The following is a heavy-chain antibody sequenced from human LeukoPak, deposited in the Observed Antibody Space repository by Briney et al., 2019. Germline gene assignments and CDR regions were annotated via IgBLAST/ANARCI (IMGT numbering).Heavy chain of an antibody. CDR2: INTNTGNP. D-gene: IGHD1-14*01. CDR3: ARDYTIAVGTTTYLQH. Sequence: ASVKVSCMASGYIFSVYALIWVRQAPGQGLELMGWINTNTGNPTYAQGFTGRFVFSLDTSVSTAYLQISSLKAEDTAVYYCARDYTIAVGTTTYLQHWGQGTLVTVSS. V-gene: IGHV7-4-1*02. CDR1: GYIFSVYA. J-gene: IGHJ1*01.